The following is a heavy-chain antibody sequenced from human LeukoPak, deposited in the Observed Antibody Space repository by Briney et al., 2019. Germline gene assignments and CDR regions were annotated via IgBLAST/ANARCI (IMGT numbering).Heavy chain of an antibody. D-gene: IGHD6-19*01. V-gene: IGHV1-46*01. CDR1: GYTFTSYY. J-gene: IGHJ6*02. CDR2: INPSGGST. CDR3: ARVGGWYSPQRGGTINYYYYGMDV. Sequence: GASVKVSCKASGYTFTSYYMHWVRQAPGQGLEWMGIINPSGGSTSYAQKFQGRVTMTRNTSISTAYMELSSLRSEDTAVYYCARVGGWYSPQRGGTINYYYYGMDVWGQGTTVTVSS.